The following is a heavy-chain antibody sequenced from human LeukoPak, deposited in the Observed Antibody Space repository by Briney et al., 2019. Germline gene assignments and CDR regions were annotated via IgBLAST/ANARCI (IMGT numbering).Heavy chain of an antibody. J-gene: IGHJ4*02. V-gene: IGHV3-7*01. Sequence: GGSLRLSCAASGFTFSSYWMSWVRQAPGKGLEWVANIKQDGSEKYYVDSVKGRFTISRDNAKDSLYLQMNSLRAEDTAVYYCARDRYGYYYDHWGQGTLVTVSS. CDR1: GFTFSSYW. CDR3: ARDRYGYYYDH. CDR2: IKQDGSEK. D-gene: IGHD3-9*01.